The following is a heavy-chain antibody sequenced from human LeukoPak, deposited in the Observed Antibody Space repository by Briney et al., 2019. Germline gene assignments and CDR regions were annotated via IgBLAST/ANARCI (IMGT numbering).Heavy chain of an antibody. D-gene: IGHD3-10*01. V-gene: IGHV4-4*07. CDR2: IYTSGST. J-gene: IGHJ6*02. CDR1: GGSISSYY. Sequence: KPSETLSLTCTVSGGSISSYYWSWIQQPAGKGLEWIGRIYTSGSTNYNPSLKSRVTMSVDTSKNQFSLKLSSVTAADTAVYYCARDPRITMVRGEPTIYYYYGMDVWGQGTTVTVSS. CDR3: ARDPRITMVRGEPTIYYYYGMDV.